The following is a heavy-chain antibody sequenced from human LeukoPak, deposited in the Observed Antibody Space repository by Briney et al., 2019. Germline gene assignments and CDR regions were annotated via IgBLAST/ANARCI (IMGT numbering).Heavy chain of an antibody. Sequence: SETLSLPCTVSGGSVRIERYHCSWIRQPRGRGLEWLAYVISSGSANYTPSLTRRVTISVDTSKNHSSLKLNSGTAADTDQDQCSRGVGGVPEGFDIWGQGTMVTVSS. V-gene: IGHV4-61*01. CDR3: SRGVGGVPEGFDI. J-gene: IGHJ3*02. CDR1: GGSVRIERYH. D-gene: IGHD3-16*01. CDR2: VISSGSA.